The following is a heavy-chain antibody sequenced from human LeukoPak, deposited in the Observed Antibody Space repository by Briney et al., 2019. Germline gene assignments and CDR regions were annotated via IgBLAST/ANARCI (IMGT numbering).Heavy chain of an antibody. V-gene: IGHV3-9*01. J-gene: IGHJ6*02. CDR2: ISWNSGSI. CDR1: GFTFDDYA. D-gene: IGHD4-17*01. CDR3: AKDIFRDYDYYYYGMDV. Sequence: PGRSLRLSCAASGFTFDDYAMHWVRQAPGKGLEWVSGISWNSGSIGYADSVKGRFTISRDNAKNSLYLQMISLRAEDTALYYCAKDIFRDYDYYYYGMDVWGQGTTVTVSS.